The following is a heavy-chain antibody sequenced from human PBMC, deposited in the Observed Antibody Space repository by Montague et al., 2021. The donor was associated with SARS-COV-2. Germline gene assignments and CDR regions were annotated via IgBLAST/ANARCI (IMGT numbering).Heavy chain of an antibody. D-gene: IGHD1-26*01. Sequence: SETLSLTCAVFDGSFSNFYWSWIRQPPGKGLEWIGEINHSGTTYYNPSLKSRVTISVDTSRNQFSLKLNSVTAADAAVYYCASGDDSGSGYLDVWGKGTTVTVSS. CDR1: DGSFSNFY. CDR2: INHSGTT. V-gene: IGHV4-34*01. CDR3: ASGDDSGSGYLDV. J-gene: IGHJ6*03.